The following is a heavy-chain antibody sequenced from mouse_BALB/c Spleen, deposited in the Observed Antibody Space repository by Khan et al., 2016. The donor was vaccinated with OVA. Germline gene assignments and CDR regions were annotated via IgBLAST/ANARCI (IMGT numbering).Heavy chain of an antibody. CDR2: ISYSGST. CDR3: ARWFTY. J-gene: IGHJ3*01. CDR1: GYSITSDYA. Sequence: EVELVESGPGLVKPSQSLSLTCTVTGYSITSDYAWNWIRQFPGNKLEWMGYISYSGSTTYNPSLKSRISITRDTSKNQFFLQLNSVTTEDTATYYCARWFTYWGQGTRVTVSA. V-gene: IGHV3-2*02.